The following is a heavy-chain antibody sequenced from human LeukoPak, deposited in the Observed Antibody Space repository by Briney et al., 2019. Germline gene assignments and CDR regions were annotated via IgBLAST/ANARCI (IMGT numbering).Heavy chain of an antibody. D-gene: IGHD3-9*01. V-gene: IGHV3-23*01. CDR3: ANPTDILTGYKYFQH. CDR1: GFTFSSYA. J-gene: IGHJ1*01. CDR2: ISGSGGST. Sequence: QPGGSLRLSCAASGFTFSSYAMSWVRQAPGKGLEWVSAISGSGGSTYYADSVKGRFTISRDNSKNTLYLQMNSLRAEDTAVYYCANPTDILTGYKYFQHWGQGTLVTVSS.